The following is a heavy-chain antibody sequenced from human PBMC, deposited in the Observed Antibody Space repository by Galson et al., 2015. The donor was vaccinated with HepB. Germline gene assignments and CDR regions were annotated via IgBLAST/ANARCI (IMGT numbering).Heavy chain of an antibody. CDR1: GFTFSSYA. V-gene: IGHV3-64D*06. CDR2: ISSNGGST. J-gene: IGHJ4*02. D-gene: IGHD1-26*01. Sequence: SLRLSCAASGFTFSSYAMHWVRQAPGKGLEYVSAISSNGGSTYYADSVKGRFTISRDNSKNTLYLQMSSLRAEDTAVYYCVKDFGMGATLVDYWGQGTLVTVSS. CDR3: VKDFGMGATLVDY.